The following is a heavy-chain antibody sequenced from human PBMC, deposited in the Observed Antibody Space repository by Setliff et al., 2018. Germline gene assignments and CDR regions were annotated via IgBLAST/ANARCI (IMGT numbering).Heavy chain of an antibody. Sequence: TGGSLRLSCAASGFTFTLFAFHWVRQAPGKGLEWVSTIYRGDRSTFYADSVQGRFIIFRDGSKNTLYLQMNSLRVEDTAIYYCAKDVVGYSSTWPKRDYFDSWGQGTLVTVSS. J-gene: IGHJ4*02. V-gene: IGHV3-23*03. CDR1: GFTFTLFA. D-gene: IGHD6-13*01. CDR3: AKDVVGYSSTWPKRDYFDS. CDR2: IYRGDRST.